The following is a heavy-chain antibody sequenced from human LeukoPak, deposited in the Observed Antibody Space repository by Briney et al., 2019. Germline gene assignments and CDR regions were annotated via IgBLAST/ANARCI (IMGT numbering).Heavy chain of an antibody. Sequence: KPSETLSLTCTVSGGSISSYYWNWIRQPPGKGLEWIGYIYYSGSTNYNPSLKSRVTISVDTSKNQFSLKLSSVTAADTAVYYCARISSWYPDYWGQATLVTVSS. CDR2: IYYSGST. CDR3: ARISSWYPDY. V-gene: IGHV4-59*01. J-gene: IGHJ4*02. CDR1: GGSISSYY. D-gene: IGHD6-13*01.